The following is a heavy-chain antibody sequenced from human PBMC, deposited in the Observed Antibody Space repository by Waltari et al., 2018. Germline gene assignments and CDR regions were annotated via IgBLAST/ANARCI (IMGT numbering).Heavy chain of an antibody. J-gene: IGHJ4*02. CDR1: GFTFSSYW. CDR3: ARVYSSGWLDY. V-gene: IGHV3-7*04. CDR2: IKQDGSEK. D-gene: IGHD6-19*01. Sequence: EVQLVESGGGLVQPGGSLRLSCAASGFTFSSYWMSWVRQAPGKGLEWVANIKQDGSEKYYVDAVKCRFTISRDNAKNSLYLQMNSLRAEDTAVYYCARVYSSGWLDYWGQGTLVTVSS.